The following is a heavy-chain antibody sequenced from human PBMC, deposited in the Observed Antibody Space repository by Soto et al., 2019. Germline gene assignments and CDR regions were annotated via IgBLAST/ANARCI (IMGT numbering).Heavy chain of an antibody. CDR2: ITAATGTT. J-gene: IGHJ6*02. CDR1: GFTFGSYG. V-gene: IGHV3-23*01. CDR3: AKAKGRSNFYYSGLDV. Sequence: PGGSLRLSCAASGFTFGSYGMTWVRQAPGKGLECVSGITAATGTTYYADSVKGRFTISRDLSTNTLFLQMNSLRAADSVVYYCAKAKGRSNFYYSGLDVWGQGTTVTVSS. D-gene: IGHD1-26*01.